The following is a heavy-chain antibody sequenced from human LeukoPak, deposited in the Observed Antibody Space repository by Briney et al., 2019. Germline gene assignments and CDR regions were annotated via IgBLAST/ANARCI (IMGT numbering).Heavy chain of an antibody. CDR3: ARATTYYDILTGSNDAFDI. D-gene: IGHD3-9*01. V-gene: IGHV3-53*01. CDR2: IYSGGST. Sequence: GGSLRLSCAASGFTVSSNYMSWVRQAPGKGLEWVSVIYSGGSTYYADSVKGRFTISRDNSKNTLYLQMNSLRAEDTAVYYCARATTYYDILTGSNDAFDIWGQGTMVTVSS. CDR1: GFTVSSNY. J-gene: IGHJ3*02.